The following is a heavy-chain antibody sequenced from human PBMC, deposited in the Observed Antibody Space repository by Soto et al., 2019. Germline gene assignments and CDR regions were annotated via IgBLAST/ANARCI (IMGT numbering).Heavy chain of an antibody. D-gene: IGHD6-13*01. V-gene: IGHV4-30-2*02. Sequence: SETLSLTCAVSGGSISSGGYSWSWIRQPPGKGLEWIGYIYHSGSTYYNPSLKSRVTISVDTSKIQFSLKLSSVTAADTAVYYCARNPSSSWYWNYYGMDVWGQGTTVTVSS. CDR1: GGSISSGGYS. J-gene: IGHJ6*02. CDR3: ARNPSSSWYWNYYGMDV. CDR2: IYHSGST.